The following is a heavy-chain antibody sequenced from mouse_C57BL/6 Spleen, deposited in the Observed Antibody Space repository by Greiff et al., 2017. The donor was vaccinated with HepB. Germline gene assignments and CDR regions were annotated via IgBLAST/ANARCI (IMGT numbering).Heavy chain of an antibody. Sequence: EVKLVESGPVLVKPGASVKMSCKASGYTFTDYYMNWVKQSHGKSLEWIGVINPYNGGTSYNQKFKGKATLTVDKSSSTAYMELNSLTSEDSAVYYCARSTMVTPWYFDVWGTGTTVTVSS. CDR1: GYTFTDYY. V-gene: IGHV1-19*01. CDR3: ARSTMVTPWYFDV. CDR2: INPYNGGT. D-gene: IGHD2-2*01. J-gene: IGHJ1*03.